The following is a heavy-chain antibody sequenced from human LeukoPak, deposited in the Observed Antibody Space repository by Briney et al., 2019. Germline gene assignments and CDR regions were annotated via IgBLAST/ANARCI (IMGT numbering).Heavy chain of an antibody. CDR3: ATLVRHGSDPSLYYYYMDV. D-gene: IGHD2-2*01. CDR2: ISGSGGST. J-gene: IGHJ6*03. Sequence: GGSLRLSCAASGFTFRRYGMSWVRQAAGKGLEWVSSISGSGGSTYYGDSVKGRFTISRDNSKNTLYLQMNSLRAEDTAVYYCATLVRHGSDPSLYYYYMDVWGKGTTVTISS. CDR1: GFTFRRYG. V-gene: IGHV3-23*01.